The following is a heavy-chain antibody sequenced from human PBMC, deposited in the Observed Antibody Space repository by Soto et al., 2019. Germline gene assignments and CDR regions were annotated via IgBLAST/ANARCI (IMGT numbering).Heavy chain of an antibody. CDR3: ARGGGNSGGWFDP. J-gene: IGHJ5*02. CDR2: IYTSGST. Sequence: NPXETLSLTCTVAGCSISSYYWSWIRQPAGKGLEWIGRIYTSGSTNYNPSLKSRVTMSVDTSKNQFSLKLSSVTAADTAVYYCARGGGNSGGWFDPWGQGALVTVSS. D-gene: IGHD2-21*02. V-gene: IGHV4-4*07. CDR1: GCSISSYY.